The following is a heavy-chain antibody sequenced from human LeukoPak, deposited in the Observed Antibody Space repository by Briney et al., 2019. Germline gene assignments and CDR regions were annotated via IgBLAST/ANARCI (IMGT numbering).Heavy chain of an antibody. J-gene: IGHJ4*02. CDR2: ISSSGSTI. D-gene: IGHD5-18*01. CDR1: GFTFSSYE. CDR3: ARFYGYSHGQDY. V-gene: IGHV3-48*03. Sequence: GGSLRLSCAASGFTFSSYEMNWVRQAPGKGLEWVSYISSSGSTIYYADSVKGRFTISRDNAKNSLYLQMNSLRAEDTAVYYCARFYGYSHGQDYWGQGTLVTVSS.